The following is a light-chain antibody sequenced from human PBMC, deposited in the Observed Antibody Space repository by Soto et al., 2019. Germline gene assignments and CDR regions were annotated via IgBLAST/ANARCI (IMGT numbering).Light chain of an antibody. J-gene: IGKJ1*01. CDR2: AAS. V-gene: IGKV1-6*02. CDR3: QHYNRYSEA. CDR1: QDIRND. Sequence: AIQMTQSPSSLSASVADRVTITCRASQDIRNDLGWYQQKPGKAPKVLIYAASSLQSGVPSRFSGSGSGTDFTLTISSLQPEDFATYYCQHYNRYSEAFGQGTKVDIK.